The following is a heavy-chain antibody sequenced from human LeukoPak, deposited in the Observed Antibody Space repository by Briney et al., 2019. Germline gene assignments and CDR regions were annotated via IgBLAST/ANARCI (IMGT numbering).Heavy chain of an antibody. Sequence: ASVKVTCKASGYTFIGYDIYWVRQAPGQGVGWMGGIYPNSGGNNYAQKFQGRVTITRDTSIRTACMGLSSLRSDDKAVYYCARDAANYYDSSGSSSDPFDIWGQGTMVTVSS. J-gene: IGHJ3*02. CDR2: IYPNSGGN. V-gene: IGHV1-2*02. CDR3: ARDAANYYDSSGSSSDPFDI. CDR1: GYTFIGYD. D-gene: IGHD3-22*01.